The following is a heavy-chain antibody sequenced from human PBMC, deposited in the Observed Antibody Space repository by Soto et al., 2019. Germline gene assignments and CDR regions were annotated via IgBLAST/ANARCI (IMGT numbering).Heavy chain of an antibody. Sequence: SVNVSCKASGGTFSSYAISWVRQAPGQGLEWMGGIIPIFGTSNYAQKFQGRVTITADESTSTAYMELSSLRSEDTAVYYCARSEVYDSSGYPRMGYYCEYWGKGTMVSVSP. D-gene: IGHD3-22*01. CDR2: IIPIFGTS. CDR3: ARSEVYDSSGYPRMGYYCEY. J-gene: IGHJ4*02. CDR1: GGTFSSYA. V-gene: IGHV1-69*13.